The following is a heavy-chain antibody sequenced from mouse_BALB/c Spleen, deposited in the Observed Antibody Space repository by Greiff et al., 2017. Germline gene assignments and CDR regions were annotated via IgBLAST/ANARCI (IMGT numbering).Heavy chain of an antibody. Sequence: QVQLKQSGAELVRPGTSVKISCKASGYAFTNYWLGWVKQRPGHGLEWIGDIYPGSGNTYYNEKFKGKATLTADKSSSTAYMQLSSLTSEDSAVYFCARFPDRSWFAYWGQGTLVTVSA. CDR2: IYPGSGNT. V-gene: IGHV1-63*01. CDR3: ARFPDRSWFAY. D-gene: IGHD2-14*01. CDR1: GYAFTNYW. J-gene: IGHJ3*01.